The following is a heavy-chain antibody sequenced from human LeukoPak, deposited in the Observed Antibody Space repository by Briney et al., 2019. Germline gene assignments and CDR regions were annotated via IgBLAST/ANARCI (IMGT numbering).Heavy chain of an antibody. Sequence: GRSLRLSCAASGFTFSSYWMSWVRQAPGKGLEWVANIRQDGSEEFYVDSVKGRFTISRDNAKNSLYLQMNSLRAEDTAVYYCARDGDDSSGYYGDYWGQGTLVTVSS. CDR1: GFTFSSYW. CDR2: IRQDGSEE. J-gene: IGHJ4*02. CDR3: ARDGDDSSGYYGDY. V-gene: IGHV3-7*01. D-gene: IGHD3-22*01.